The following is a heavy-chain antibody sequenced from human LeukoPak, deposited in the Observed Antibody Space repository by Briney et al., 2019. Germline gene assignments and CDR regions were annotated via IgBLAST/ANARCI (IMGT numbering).Heavy chain of an antibody. V-gene: IGHV3-30-3*01. J-gene: IGHJ4*02. CDR1: GFTFSSYA. CDR3: ARAWSPYDFWSGYPPGY. CDR2: ISYDGSNK. D-gene: IGHD3-3*01. Sequence: GRSLRLSCAASGFTFSSYAMHWVRQAPGKGLEWVAVISYDGSNKYYADSVKGRFTISGDNSKNTLYLQMNSLRAEDTAVYYCARAWSPYDFWSGYPPGYWGQGTLVTVSS.